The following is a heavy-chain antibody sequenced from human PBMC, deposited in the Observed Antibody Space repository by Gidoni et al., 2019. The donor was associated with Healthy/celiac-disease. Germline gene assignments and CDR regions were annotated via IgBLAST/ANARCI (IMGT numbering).Heavy chain of an antibody. CDR3: AKSPPLGYYYDSSGYYFSY. CDR1: GFTFRSYA. D-gene: IGHD3-22*01. Sequence: EVQLLESGGGLVQPGGSLRLSCAASGFTFRSYAISWVCQAPGKGLEWVSAISGSGGSTYYADSVKGRFTISRDNSKNTLYLQMNSLRAEDTAVYYCAKSPPLGYYYDSSGYYFSYWGQGTLVTVSS. J-gene: IGHJ4*02. CDR2: ISGSGGST. V-gene: IGHV3-23*01.